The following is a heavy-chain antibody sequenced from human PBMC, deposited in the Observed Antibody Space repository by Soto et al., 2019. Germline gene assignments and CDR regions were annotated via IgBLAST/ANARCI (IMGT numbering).Heavy chain of an antibody. CDR2: IKQDGSEK. CDR3: ARDPILELRSYDAFDI. J-gene: IGHJ3*02. CDR1: GFTFSSYW. D-gene: IGHD1-7*01. V-gene: IGHV3-7*01. Sequence: VGSLRLSCAASGFTFSSYWMSWVRQAPGKGLEWVANIKQDGSEKYYVDSVKGRFTISRDNAKNSLYLQMNSLRAEDTAVYYCARDPILELRSYDAFDIWGQGTMVTVSS.